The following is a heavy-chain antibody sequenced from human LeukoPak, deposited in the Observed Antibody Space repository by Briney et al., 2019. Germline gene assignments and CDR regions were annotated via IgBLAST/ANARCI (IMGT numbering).Heavy chain of an antibody. J-gene: IGHJ4*02. D-gene: IGHD3-22*01. CDR2: IYYSGRT. CDR1: GGSISSYY. CDR3: AREDYYDSSGYPI. V-gene: IGHV4-59*01. Sequence: SETLSLTCTVAGGSISSYYWSWIRQPPGKGLEWIGYIYYSGRTNYNPSLKSRVTISVDTSKNQFSLKLSSVTAADTAVYYCAREDYYDSSGYPIWGQGTLVTVSS.